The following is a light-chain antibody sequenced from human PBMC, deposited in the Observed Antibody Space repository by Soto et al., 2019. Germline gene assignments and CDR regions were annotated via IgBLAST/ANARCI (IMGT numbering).Light chain of an antibody. CDR3: QQSDNTPAIT. CDR1: QTISIY. Sequence: IPQTQSPSSLSGSAVDRLALSFLKSQTISIYLNWYQQKPGKAPKLLIYAASSLKSGVPSRFSGSGSGTHFTLTINSLQPEDFATYYCQQSDNTPAITLGQGTRLEIK. CDR2: AAS. J-gene: IGKJ5*01. V-gene: IGKV1-39*01.